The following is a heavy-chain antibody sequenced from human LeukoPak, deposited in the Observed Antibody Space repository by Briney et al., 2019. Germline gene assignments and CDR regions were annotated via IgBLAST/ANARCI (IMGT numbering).Heavy chain of an antibody. V-gene: IGHV1-2*06. Sequence: GASVKVSCKASGYTLTDYCMHWVRQAPGQGLEWMGRLIPNSGGTTYAQKFQSRVTMTRDTSISTAYMELSRLRFDDTAVYYCLVDGSGTYTGLDHWGQGTLVAVSS. CDR1: GYTLTDYC. J-gene: IGHJ4*02. CDR2: LIPNSGGT. D-gene: IGHD3-10*01. CDR3: LVDGSGTYTGLDH.